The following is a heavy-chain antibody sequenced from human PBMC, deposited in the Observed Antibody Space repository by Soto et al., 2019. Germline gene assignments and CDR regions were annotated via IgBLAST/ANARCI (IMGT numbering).Heavy chain of an antibody. Sequence: QVQLQESGPGLVTPSQTLSLTCSVSGGSISTGDYYWNWIRQPPGKGLEWIGYIYYRGSTYYNPSLKSRATLSVDTSKPQFSMRPRSVTAADPALSYCARGGLRLPLDYWGQGTLVTVSS. CDR1: GGSISTGDYY. V-gene: IGHV4-30-4*01. CDR2: IYYRGST. D-gene: IGHD5-12*01. CDR3: ARGGLRLPLDY. J-gene: IGHJ4*02.